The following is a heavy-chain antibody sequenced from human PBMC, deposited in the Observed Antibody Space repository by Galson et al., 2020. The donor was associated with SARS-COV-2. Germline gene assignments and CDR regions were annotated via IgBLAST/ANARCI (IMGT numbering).Heavy chain of an antibody. CDR2: INRRGGT. CDR3: ARGVHLMDV. J-gene: IGHJ6*01. Sequence: SETLSLTCAVYGGSFSGNYWTWIRQPPGKGLEWIGEINRRGGTYYNPSLKRRVTVSFDTSKNKLSLRLSSVTAADTAMYYCARGVHLMDVCGQGTTGTVSS. CDR1: GGSFSGNY. V-gene: IGHV4-34*01.